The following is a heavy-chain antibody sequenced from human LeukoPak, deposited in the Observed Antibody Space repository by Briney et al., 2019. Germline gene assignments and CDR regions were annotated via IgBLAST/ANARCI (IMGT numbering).Heavy chain of an antibody. D-gene: IGHD5-12*01. Sequence: PSETLSLTCTVSGGSISSYYWGWIRQPPGKGLEWIGSIYYSGSTYYNPSLKSRVTISVDTSKNQFSLKLSSVTAADTAVYYCARQGLGYYYMDVWGKGTTVTVSS. CDR1: GGSISSYY. CDR3: ARQGLGYYYMDV. CDR2: IYYSGST. J-gene: IGHJ6*03. V-gene: IGHV4-39*01.